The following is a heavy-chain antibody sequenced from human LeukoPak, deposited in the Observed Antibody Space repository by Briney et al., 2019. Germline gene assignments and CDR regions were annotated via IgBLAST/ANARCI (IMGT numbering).Heavy chain of an antibody. V-gene: IGHV3-73*01. CDR2: IRSKANSYAT. CDR3: TSVRTEFFDY. D-gene: IGHD3-10*01. J-gene: IGHJ4*02. CDR1: GFTFSGSA. Sequence: PGGSLRLSCAASGFTFSGSAMHWVRQASGKGLEWVGRIRSKANSYATAYAASVKGRFTISRDDSKNTAYLQMNSLKTKDTAVYYCTSVRTEFFDYWGQGTLVTVSS.